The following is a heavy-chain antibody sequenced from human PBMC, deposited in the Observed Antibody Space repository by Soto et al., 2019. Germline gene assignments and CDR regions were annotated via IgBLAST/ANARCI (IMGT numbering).Heavy chain of an antibody. Sequence: EVQLVESGGGLVKPGGSLRLSCAASGFTFSSYSMNWVRQAPGKGLEWVSSISSSSSYIYYADSVKGRFTISRDNAKSPPYLQMNSLRAEDTAVYYCARYRSPVTSIGMAVWGQGTTVTVSS. J-gene: IGHJ6*02. CDR3: ARYRSPVTSIGMAV. CDR1: GFTFSSYS. D-gene: IGHD4-17*01. CDR2: ISSSSSYI. V-gene: IGHV3-21*01.